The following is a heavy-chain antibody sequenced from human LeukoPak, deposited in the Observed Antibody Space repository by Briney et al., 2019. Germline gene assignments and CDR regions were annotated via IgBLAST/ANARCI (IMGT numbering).Heavy chain of an antibody. CDR1: GFTFSSYS. CDR3: ARGLNYVWGSYRQYYFDH. J-gene: IGHJ4*02. D-gene: IGHD3-16*02. V-gene: IGHV3-21*04. CDR2: ISSSSSYI. Sequence: PGGSLRLSCAASGFTFSSYSMNWVRQAPGKGLEWVSSISSSSSYIYYADSVKGRFTISRDNSKNTLYLQMNSLRAEDTAVYYCARGLNYVWGSYRQYYFDHWGQGTLVTVSS.